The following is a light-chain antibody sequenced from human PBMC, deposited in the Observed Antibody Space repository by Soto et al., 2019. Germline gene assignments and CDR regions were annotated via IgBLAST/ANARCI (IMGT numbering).Light chain of an antibody. J-gene: IGLJ3*02. CDR3: CSYVGSITGV. Sequence: QSALTQAPSTSGTPGQRVTISCSGSNSNIGSNYVYWYQRLPGAAPKLMIYEASKRPSGVSNRFSGSKSGNTASLTISGLQAEDEADYYCCSYVGSITGVFGGGTKLTVL. CDR1: NSNIGSNY. V-gene: IGLV2-23*01. CDR2: EAS.